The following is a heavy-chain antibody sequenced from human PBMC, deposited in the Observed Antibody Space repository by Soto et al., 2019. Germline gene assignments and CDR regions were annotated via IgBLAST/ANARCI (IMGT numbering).Heavy chain of an antibody. D-gene: IGHD3-22*01. J-gene: IGHJ4*02. V-gene: IGHV1-18*01. CDR1: GYTFTSYG. CDR2: ISAYNGNT. Sequence: ASVKVSCKASGYTFTSYGISWVRQAPGQGFEWMGWISAYNGNTNYAQKLQGRVTMTTDTSTSTAYMELRSLRSDDTAVYYCARVGGRDYYDSSGYYYYWGQGTLVTVSS. CDR3: ARVGGRDYYDSSGYYYY.